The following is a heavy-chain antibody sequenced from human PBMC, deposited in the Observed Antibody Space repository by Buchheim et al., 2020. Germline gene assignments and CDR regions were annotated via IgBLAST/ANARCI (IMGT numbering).Heavy chain of an antibody. CDR2: IYYSGST. J-gene: IGHJ4*02. CDR1: GGSISSYY. CDR3: AREPPLLAFDY. D-gene: IGHD3-3*02. V-gene: IGHV4-59*12. Sequence: QVQLQESGPGLVKPSETLSLTCTVSGGSISSYYWSWIRQPPGKGLEWIGYIYYSGSTNYNPSLKSRVTISVDTSKNQFSLKLSSVTAADTAVYYCAREPPLLAFDYWGQGTL.